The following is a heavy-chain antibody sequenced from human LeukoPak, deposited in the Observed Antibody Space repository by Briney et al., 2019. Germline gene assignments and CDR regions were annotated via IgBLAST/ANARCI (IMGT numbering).Heavy chain of an antibody. Sequence: GGSLRLSCAASGFTFDDYAMHWVRQAPGKGLEWVSGISWNSGSIGYADSVKGRFTISRDNAKNSLYLQMNSLRAEDTALYYCAKDLSSGWYGDAFDIWGQGTWSPSLQ. J-gene: IGHJ3*02. CDR2: ISWNSGSI. D-gene: IGHD6-19*01. CDR1: GFTFDDYA. V-gene: IGHV3-9*01. CDR3: AKDLSSGWYGDAFDI.